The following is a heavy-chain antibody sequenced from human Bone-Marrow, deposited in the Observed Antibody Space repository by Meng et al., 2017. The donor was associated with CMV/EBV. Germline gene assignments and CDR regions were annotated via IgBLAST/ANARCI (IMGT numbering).Heavy chain of an antibody. CDR1: GYTFTSYG. CDR2: ISAYNGNT. J-gene: IGHJ4*02. CDR3: AVTYYYDSSGYYSFDY. V-gene: IGHV1-18*01. D-gene: IGHD3-22*01. Sequence: QVQLVQSGAEVKKPGASVKVSCKASGYTFTSYGISWVRQAPGQGLEWMGWISAYNGNTNYAQKLQGRVIMTTDTSTSTAYMELRSLRSDDTAVYYCAVTYYYDSSGYYSFDYWGQGTLVTVSS.